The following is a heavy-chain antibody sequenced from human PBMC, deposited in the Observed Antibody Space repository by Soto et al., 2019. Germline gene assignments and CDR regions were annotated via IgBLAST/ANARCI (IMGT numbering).Heavy chain of an antibody. J-gene: IGHJ5*02. Sequence: QVQLQESGPGLVKPSQTLSLTCTVSGGSISSGGYYWSWIRQHPGKGLEWIGYIYYSGSTYYNPSLKSRVTIPVDTSKNQFSLKLSSVTAADTAVYYCARGDIVATDPLLLSGHWFDPWGQGTLVTVSS. CDR1: GGSISSGGYY. CDR2: IYYSGST. CDR3: ARGDIVATDPLLLSGHWFDP. V-gene: IGHV4-31*03. D-gene: IGHD5-12*01.